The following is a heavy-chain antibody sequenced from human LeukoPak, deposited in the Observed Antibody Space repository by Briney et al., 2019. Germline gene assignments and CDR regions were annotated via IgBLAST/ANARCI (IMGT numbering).Heavy chain of an antibody. D-gene: IGHD3-22*01. V-gene: IGHV4-39*07. CDR3: ARSHYYDSSGSHNNWFDP. CDR2: INHSGST. CDR1: GGSISSSSYY. J-gene: IGHJ5*02. Sequence: SETLSLTCTVSGGSISSSSYYWTYIRQPPGKGLEWIGEINHSGSTNYNPSLKSRVTISVDTSKNQFSLKLSSVTAADTAVYYCARSHYYDSSGSHNNWFDPWGQGTLVTVSS.